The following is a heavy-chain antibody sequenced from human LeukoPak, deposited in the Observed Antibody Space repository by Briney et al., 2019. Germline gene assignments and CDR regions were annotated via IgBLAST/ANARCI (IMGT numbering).Heavy chain of an antibody. CDR1: GGSISSYY. CDR3: AGNSGWYGYYFDY. J-gene: IGHJ4*02. Sequence: SETLSLTCTVSGGSISSYYWSWIRQPPGKGLEWIGYICYSGSTNYNPSLKSRVTISVDTSKNQFSLKLSSVTAADTAVYYCAGNSGWYGYYFDYWGQGTLVTVSS. V-gene: IGHV4-59*08. CDR2: ICYSGST. D-gene: IGHD6-19*01.